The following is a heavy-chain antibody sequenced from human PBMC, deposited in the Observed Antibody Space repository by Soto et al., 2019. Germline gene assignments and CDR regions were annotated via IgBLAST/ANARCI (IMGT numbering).Heavy chain of an antibody. CDR2: IIPIFGTA. J-gene: IGHJ6*02. CDR3: ARESPGAVASLEGMDV. Sequence: AASVKVSCKASGGTFSSYAISWVRQAPGQGLEWMGGIIPIFGTANYAQKFQARVTITADKSTSTAYMELSSLRSEDTAVYYCARESPGAVASLEGMDVWGQGTTVTVSS. V-gene: IGHV1-69*06. CDR1: GGTFSSYA. D-gene: IGHD6-19*01.